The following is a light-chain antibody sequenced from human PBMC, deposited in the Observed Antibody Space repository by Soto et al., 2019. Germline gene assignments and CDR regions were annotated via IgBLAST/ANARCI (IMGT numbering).Light chain of an antibody. Sequence: QSALTQPPSASGSPGQSVTISCTGSNVGEYDYVSWYQQHPGKAPKLMIHEVTKRPSGVPDRFSGSKSGNTASLTVSGLQAEDEADYYCSSFTSSNTWLFGGGTKLTVL. CDR1: NVGEYDY. J-gene: IGLJ3*02. CDR3: SSFTSSNTWL. CDR2: EVT. V-gene: IGLV2-8*01.